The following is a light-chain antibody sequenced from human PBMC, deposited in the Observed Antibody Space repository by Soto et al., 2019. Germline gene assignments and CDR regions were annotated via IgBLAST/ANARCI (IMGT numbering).Light chain of an antibody. CDR2: LNSDGSH. CDR1: SGHSSYA. V-gene: IGLV4-69*01. J-gene: IGLJ2*01. Sequence: QSVLTQSPSASVSLGASVKLTCTLSSGHSSYAIAWHQQQPEKGPRYLMKLNSDGSHSKGDGIPDRFSGSSSGAERYLTISSLQSEDEADYYCQTWGSGIRVFGGGTKLTVL. CDR3: QTWGSGIRV.